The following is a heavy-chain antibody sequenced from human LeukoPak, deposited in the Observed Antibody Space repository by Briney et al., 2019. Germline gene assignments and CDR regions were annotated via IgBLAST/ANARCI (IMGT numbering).Heavy chain of an antibody. CDR2: IGPDGGTT. V-gene: IGHV3-64*01. D-gene: IGHD6-13*01. CDR1: GFTFSTYG. Sequence: GGSLRLSCAASGFTFSTYGIHWVRQAPGKGLEYVSGIGPDGGTTYYAKSVKGRFTISRDNSKSMVYLQMGSLTADDMAVYYCARGAQLTDYWGQGTLVTVSS. J-gene: IGHJ4*02. CDR3: ARGAQLTDY.